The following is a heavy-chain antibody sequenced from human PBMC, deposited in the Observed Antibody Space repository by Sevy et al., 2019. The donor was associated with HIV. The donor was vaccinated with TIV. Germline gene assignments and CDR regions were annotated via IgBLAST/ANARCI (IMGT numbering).Heavy chain of an antibody. V-gene: IGHV3-21*01. CDR1: GFIFSSYD. Sequence: GGSLRLSCAASGFIFSSYDMNWVRQAPGKGLQWVSSISLSNTSMYYVDSVQGRFSISRDNARNSLSLQMNSLRAEDTAVYYCARHDYNHRGIVYWGQGTLVTVSS. CDR3: ARHDYNHRGIVY. D-gene: IGHD4-4*01. J-gene: IGHJ4*02. CDR2: ISLSNTSM.